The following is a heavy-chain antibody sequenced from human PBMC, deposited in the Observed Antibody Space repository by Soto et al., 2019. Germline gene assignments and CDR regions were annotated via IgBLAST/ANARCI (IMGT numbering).Heavy chain of an antibody. CDR1: GFTFSSYS. CDR2: INTDGSEI. V-gene: IGHV3-74*01. J-gene: IGHJ4*02. D-gene: IGHD2-21*01. CDR3: ARDGEGY. Sequence: EVQLVESGGGLVKPGGSLRLSCAASGFTFSSYSMNWVRRVPGKGLVWVSRINTDGSEINYADSVKGRFTVSRDNAKNTLYLQMNSLRVEDTAVYYCARDGEGYWGQGTLVTVSS.